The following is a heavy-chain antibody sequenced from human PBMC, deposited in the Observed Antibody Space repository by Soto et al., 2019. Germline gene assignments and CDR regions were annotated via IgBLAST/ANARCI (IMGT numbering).Heavy chain of an antibody. CDR3: VRRGGGGPFEY. J-gene: IGHJ4*02. CDR2: ISPKSTYR. CDR1: GFPFSDYY. D-gene: IGHD2-21*01. V-gene: IGHV3-11*06. Sequence: GGSLRLSCPTSGFPFSDYYMSWIRQAPGKGLEWLSHISPKSTYRNYADSVKGRFTISRDNTKSSLFLQMNSLGVEDTAVYYCVRRGGGGPFEYGGQGVLVTVSS.